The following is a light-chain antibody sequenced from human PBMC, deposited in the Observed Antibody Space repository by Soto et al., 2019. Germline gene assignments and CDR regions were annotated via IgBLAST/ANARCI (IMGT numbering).Light chain of an antibody. Sequence: QSVLTQPPSASGTPGQRITISCSGSSSNIGSHTVNWHQQVPGKAPKLLIYSNNERPSGVPDRFSGSKSGTSASRAISGIQSGDEADYYCAAWDDSLNGVIFGGGTK. CDR2: SNN. J-gene: IGLJ2*01. CDR3: AAWDDSLNGVI. V-gene: IGLV1-44*01. CDR1: SSNIGSHT.